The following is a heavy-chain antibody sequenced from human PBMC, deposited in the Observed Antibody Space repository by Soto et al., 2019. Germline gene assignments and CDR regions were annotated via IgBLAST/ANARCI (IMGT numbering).Heavy chain of an antibody. V-gene: IGHV3-21*01. D-gene: IGHD3-22*01. Sequence: GRSLRLSCVVSGFTFTRYSTNWVRQAPGKALEWVSSITISSGSIYYADSVKGRFTISRDNAKNSLYLQLNSLRAEDTAVYYCARDYYYDSSGYSPLDYWGQGTLVTVSS. CDR2: ITISSGSI. CDR3: ARDYYYDSSGYSPLDY. CDR1: GFTFTRYS. J-gene: IGHJ4*02.